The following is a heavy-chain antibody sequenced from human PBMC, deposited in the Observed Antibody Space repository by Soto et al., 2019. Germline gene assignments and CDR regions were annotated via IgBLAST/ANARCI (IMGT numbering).Heavy chain of an antibody. CDR3: ARIDRLHAEGMDV. Sequence: QVQLVESGGGVVQPGRSLRLSCAASGFTFNTYGMHWVRQAPGKGLEWVAVIWYDGINKDYGDSVKGRFTISRDNSKNMLYLEMNSLRVEDTAVYYCARIDRLHAEGMDVWGQGTTVTVSS. CDR2: IWYDGINK. J-gene: IGHJ6*02. CDR1: GFTFNTYG. V-gene: IGHV3-33*01.